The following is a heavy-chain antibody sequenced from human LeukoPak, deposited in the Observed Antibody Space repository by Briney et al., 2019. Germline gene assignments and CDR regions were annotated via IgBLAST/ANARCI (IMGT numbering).Heavy chain of an antibody. CDR2: INPNSGGT. CDR1: GYTFTGYY. CDR3: ARKSGSYYVSPSAFDI. Sequence: GASVKVSCKASGYTFTGYYMHWVRQAPGQGLEWMGRINPNSGGTNYAQKFQGRVTMTRDTSISTAYMELSRLRSDDTAVYYCARKSGSYYVSPSAFDICGQGTLVTVSS. V-gene: IGHV1-2*06. D-gene: IGHD1-26*01. J-gene: IGHJ3*02.